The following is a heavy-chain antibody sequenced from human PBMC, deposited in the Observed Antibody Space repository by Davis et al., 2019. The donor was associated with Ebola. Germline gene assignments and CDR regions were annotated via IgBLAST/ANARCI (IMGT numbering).Heavy chain of an antibody. D-gene: IGHD6-13*01. CDR3: ARAPIAGAGTRWGTRWFDP. V-gene: IGHV4-39*07. J-gene: IGHJ5*02. CDR1: GASISSYY. CDR2: INYSGST. Sequence: PSETLSLTCTVSGASISSYYWGWIRQPPGKGLEWIGSINYSGSTYYNPSLKSRVTISVDTSKNQFSLNLSSVTAADTAVYYCARAPIAGAGTRWGTRWFDPWGQGTLVTVSS.